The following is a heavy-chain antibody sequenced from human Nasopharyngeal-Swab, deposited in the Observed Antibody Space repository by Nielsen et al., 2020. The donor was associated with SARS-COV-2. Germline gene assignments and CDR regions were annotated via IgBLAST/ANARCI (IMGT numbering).Heavy chain of an antibody. J-gene: IGHJ6*02. CDR3: AKSRGALIAAADGYYYYGMDV. V-gene: IGHV3-9*01. CDR1: GFTFDDYA. D-gene: IGHD6-13*01. Sequence: SLKISYAASGFTFDDYAMHWVRQAPGKGLEWVSGISWNSGSIGYADSVKGRFTISRDNAKNSLYLQMNSLRAEDTTLYYCAKSRGALIAAADGYYYYGMDVWGQGTTVTVSS. CDR2: ISWNSGSI.